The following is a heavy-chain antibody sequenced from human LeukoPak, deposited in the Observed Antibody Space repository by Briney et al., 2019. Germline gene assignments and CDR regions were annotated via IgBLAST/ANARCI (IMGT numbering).Heavy chain of an antibody. V-gene: IGHV3-11*04. Sequence: KAGGSLRLSCAASGFTFSDYYMSWIRQAPGKGLEWVSYISSSGSTIYYADSEKGRFTISRDNAKNSLYLQMNSLRAEDTAVYYCARVATPHPYYHYYYMDVWGKGTTVTVSS. J-gene: IGHJ6*03. CDR2: ISSSGSTI. CDR1: GFTFSDYY. CDR3: ARVATPHPYYHYYYMDV.